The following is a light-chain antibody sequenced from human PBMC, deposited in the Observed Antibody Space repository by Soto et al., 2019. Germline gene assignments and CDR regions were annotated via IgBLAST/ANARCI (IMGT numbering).Light chain of an antibody. CDR1: QSISSW. CDR3: QQYYSYPLT. Sequence: IRMYQSPSALSASVGDRVTITCRASQSISSWLAWYQQKPGKAPKLLIYKASSLESGVPSRFSGSGSGTEFTLTISCLQSEDFAPYYCQQYYSYPLTFGGGTKVDIK. CDR2: KAS. V-gene: IGKV1-5*03. J-gene: IGKJ4*01.